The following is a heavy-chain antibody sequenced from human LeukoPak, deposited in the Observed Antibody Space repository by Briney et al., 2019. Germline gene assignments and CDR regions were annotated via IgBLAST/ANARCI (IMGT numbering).Heavy chain of an antibody. J-gene: IGHJ4*02. CDR3: AKGGDGYNYGSYFDY. CDR1: GFTFDDYA. Sequence: GGSLRLSCAASGFTFDDYAMHWVRQAPGKGLEWVSGISWNSGSIGYADSVKGRFTISRDNAKNSLYLQMNSLRAEDTAVYYCAKGGDGYNYGSYFDYWGQGTLVTVSS. CDR2: ISWNSGSI. V-gene: IGHV3-9*01. D-gene: IGHD5-24*01.